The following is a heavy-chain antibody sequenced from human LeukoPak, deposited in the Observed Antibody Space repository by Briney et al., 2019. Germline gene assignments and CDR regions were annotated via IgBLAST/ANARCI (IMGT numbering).Heavy chain of an antibody. CDR1: GFTFSGYE. CDR2: IRNKPNSYIT. D-gene: IGHD3-16*02. V-gene: IGHV3-72*01. CDR3: ARVLYRDAFDV. Sequence: PGGSLRLSCAASGFTFSGYEMNWVRQAPGKGLEWVGRIRNKPNSYITEYAASVKGRFTISRDDSENSLYLQMSSLKTEDTAVYYCARVLYRDAFDVWGQGTMVTVSS. J-gene: IGHJ3*01.